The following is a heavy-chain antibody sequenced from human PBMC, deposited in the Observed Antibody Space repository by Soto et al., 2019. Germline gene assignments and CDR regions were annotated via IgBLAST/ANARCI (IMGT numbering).Heavy chain of an antibody. CDR1: GGTFSSYA. D-gene: IGHD1-20*01. CDR3: ARGITGTHSFDD. Sequence: RXSVKVSCKASGGTFSSYAIGWVRQAPGQGLECMGGIIPIFGTANYAQKFQGRVTITADESTSTAYMELSSLRSEDTAVYYCARGITGTHSFDDWGQGTLVTVSS. CDR2: IIPIFGTA. J-gene: IGHJ4*02. V-gene: IGHV1-69*13.